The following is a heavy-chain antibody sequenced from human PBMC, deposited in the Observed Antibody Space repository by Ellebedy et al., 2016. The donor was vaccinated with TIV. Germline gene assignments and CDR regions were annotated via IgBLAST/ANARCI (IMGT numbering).Heavy chain of an antibody. J-gene: IGHJ5*02. V-gene: IGHV4-39*01. CDR1: GGSISSSSYY. CDR2: IYYRGST. CDR3: ARHIRITMRRGVITNWFDP. D-gene: IGHD3-10*01. Sequence: MPSETLFLTCTVSGGSISSSSYYWGWIRPPPGQGLEWIGSIYYRGSTYFNPSLTSRVTISVATSTNQFSLKFSSVTAADTAVYYCARHIRITMRRGVITNWFDPWGQGTLVTVSS.